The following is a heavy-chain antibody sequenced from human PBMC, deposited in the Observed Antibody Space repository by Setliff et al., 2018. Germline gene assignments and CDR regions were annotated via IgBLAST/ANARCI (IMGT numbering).Heavy chain of an antibody. CDR1: GGSISHHY. Sequence: PSETLSLTCTVSGGSISHHYWSWIRQPPGKGLEWVGYMYNSGSTNYNPSLRRRVAISVDKSKNQFSLKLSSVTAADTAVYYCARALLWFGEGMDVWGKGTTVTVSS. V-gene: IGHV4-59*11. J-gene: IGHJ6*03. CDR3: ARALLWFGEGMDV. CDR2: MYNSGST. D-gene: IGHD3-10*01.